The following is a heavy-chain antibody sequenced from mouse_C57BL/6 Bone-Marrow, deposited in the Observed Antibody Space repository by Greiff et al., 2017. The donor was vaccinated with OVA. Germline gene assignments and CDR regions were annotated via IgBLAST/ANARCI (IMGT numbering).Heavy chain of an antibody. CDR1: GFTFSDYG. J-gene: IGHJ2*01. CDR3: ARGYYGSSYYYFDC. D-gene: IGHD1-1*01. Sequence: EVKLVESGGGLVKPGGSLKLSCAASGFTFSDYGMHWVRQAPEKGLEWVAYISSGSSTIYYADTVKGRFTISRDNAKNTLFLRMTSLRSEDTAMYYCARGYYGSSYYYFDCGGQGTTLTVSS. V-gene: IGHV5-17*01. CDR2: ISSGSSTI.